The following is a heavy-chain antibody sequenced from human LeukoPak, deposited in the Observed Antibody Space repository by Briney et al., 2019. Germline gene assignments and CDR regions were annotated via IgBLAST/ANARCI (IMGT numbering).Heavy chain of an antibody. Sequence: PSETLSLTCTVSGGSVSSGSYYWSWIRQPPGKGLEWIGYIYYSGSTNYNPSLKSRVTISVDTSKNQFSLKLSSVTAADTAVYYCASGEVADYFDYWGQGTLVTVSS. CDR3: ASGEVADYFDY. CDR2: IYYSGST. CDR1: GGSVSSGSYY. V-gene: IGHV4-61*01. J-gene: IGHJ4*02. D-gene: IGHD3-16*01.